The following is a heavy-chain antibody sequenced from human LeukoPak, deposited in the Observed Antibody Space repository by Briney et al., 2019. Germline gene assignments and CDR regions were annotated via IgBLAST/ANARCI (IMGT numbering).Heavy chain of an antibody. J-gene: IGHJ3*02. CDR2: KYYSGSA. CDR1: GGSVSDGSNN. CDR3: ATPYCRGISCLDVFNM. Sequence: SQTLSLTCTVSGGSVSDGSNNWTWIRQHPGKGLEWIGYKYYSGSAKYNPSLKSRLTISIDTSKNQFSLQQSTVSAADTPTYISATPYCRGISCLDVFNMWGQGTRVTVSS. V-gene: IGHV4-31*03. D-gene: IGHD2-2*01.